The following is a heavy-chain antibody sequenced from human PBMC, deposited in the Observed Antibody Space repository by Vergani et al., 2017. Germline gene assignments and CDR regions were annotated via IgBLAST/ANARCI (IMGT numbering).Heavy chain of an antibody. V-gene: IGHV3-74*01. CDR3: ARTKSYAFDI. J-gene: IGHJ3*02. Sequence: EVQLVESGGGLVQPGGSLRLSCAASEFTFSTYWMHWVRQPPGKGLVWVSRINSDGSSPNYADSVKGRFTISRDNAKNTLYLQMNSLRAEDTAVYYCARTKSYAFDIWGQGTMVTVSS. CDR2: INSDGSSP. D-gene: IGHD2-8*01. CDR1: EFTFSTYW.